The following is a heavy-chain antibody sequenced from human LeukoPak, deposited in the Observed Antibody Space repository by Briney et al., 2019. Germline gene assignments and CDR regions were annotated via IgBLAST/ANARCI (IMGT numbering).Heavy chain of an antibody. V-gene: IGHV3-23*01. CDR3: ARDLSGSGYFDY. Sequence: GGSLRLSCAASGFTFNNYAMTWVRQAPGKGLEWVSSISGYGGGTYYADSVKGRFTISRDNSRDTLFLQMNSLRAEDTAVYYCARDLSGSGYFDYWGQGTLVTVSS. J-gene: IGHJ4*02. CDR2: ISGYGGGT. D-gene: IGHD6-19*01. CDR1: GFTFNNYA.